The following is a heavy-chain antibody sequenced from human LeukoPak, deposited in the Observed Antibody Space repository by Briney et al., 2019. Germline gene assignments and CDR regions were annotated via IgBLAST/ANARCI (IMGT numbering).Heavy chain of an antibody. CDR1: GGSISSSSYY. J-gene: IGHJ4*02. Sequence: SETLSLTCTVSGGSISSSSYYWGWIRQPPGKGLEWIGSIYYSGSTYYNPSLKSRVTISVDTSKNQFSLKLSSVTAADTAVYYCARVFPFGESQPNTDYGGQGTLVTVSS. V-gene: IGHV4-39*07. D-gene: IGHD3-10*01. CDR3: ARVFPFGESQPNTDY. CDR2: IYYSGST.